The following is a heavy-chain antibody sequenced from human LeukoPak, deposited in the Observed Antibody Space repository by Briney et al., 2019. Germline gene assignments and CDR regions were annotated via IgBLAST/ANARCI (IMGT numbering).Heavy chain of an antibody. CDR3: ARETGYSSGLDY. V-gene: IGHV1-2*02. J-gene: IGHJ4*02. CDR2: INPNSGGT. D-gene: IGHD6-19*01. CDR1: GYTFTGYY. Sequence: ASVKVSCKASGYTFTGYYMHWVRQAPGQGLEWMGWINPNSGGTNYAQKFQGRVTITRDTSISTAYMELSRLRSDDTAVYYCARETGYSSGLDYWGQGTLVTVSS.